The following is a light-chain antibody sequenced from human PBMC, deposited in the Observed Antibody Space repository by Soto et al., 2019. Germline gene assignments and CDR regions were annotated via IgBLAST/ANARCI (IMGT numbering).Light chain of an antibody. J-gene: IGKJ1*01. CDR3: QQYGTSPPT. CDR1: QSVSSNF. Sequence: ESVLTQSPGTLSLSPGERDTLSCKASQSVSSNFLAWYQRKPGQAPRLLIYGASYRATDIPYRFSGSGSGTDFTLTITRLEPEDFAVYDCQQYGTSPPTFGQGTKVEI. CDR2: GAS. V-gene: IGKV3-20*01.